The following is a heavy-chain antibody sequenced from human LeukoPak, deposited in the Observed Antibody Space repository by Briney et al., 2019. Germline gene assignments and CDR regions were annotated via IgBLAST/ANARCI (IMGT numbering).Heavy chain of an antibody. J-gene: IGHJ3*02. V-gene: IGHV1-46*01. CDR1: GYTFTSYY. Sequence: ASVKVSCKASGYTFTSYYMHWVRQAPGQGLEWMGIINPSGGGTSYAQKFQGRVTMTRDTSTSTVYMELRSLRSDDTAVYYCARVRSGRNYRDAFDIWGQGTMVTVSS. D-gene: IGHD1-7*01. CDR3: ARVRSGRNYRDAFDI. CDR2: INPSGGGT.